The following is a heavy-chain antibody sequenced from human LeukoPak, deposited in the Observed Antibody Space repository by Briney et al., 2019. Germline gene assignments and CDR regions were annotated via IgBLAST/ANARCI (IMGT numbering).Heavy chain of an antibody. V-gene: IGHV3-21*01. CDR2: ISSSSSYI. CDR3: ARGVWDNRNMNQAVGAFDI. J-gene: IGHJ3*02. D-gene: IGHD1-14*01. CDR1: GFTFSSYS. Sequence: PGGSLRLSCAASGFTFSSYSMNWVRQAPGKGLEWVSSISSSSSYIYYADSLKGRFTISRDNAKNLLYLQMNSLRAEDTAVYYCARGVWDNRNMNQAVGAFDIWGQGTMVTVSS.